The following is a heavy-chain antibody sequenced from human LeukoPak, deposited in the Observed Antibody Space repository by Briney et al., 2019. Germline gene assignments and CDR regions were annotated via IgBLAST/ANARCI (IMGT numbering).Heavy chain of an antibody. D-gene: IGHD3-16*02. J-gene: IGHJ6*03. V-gene: IGHV4-39*07. CDR3: ARGVWGSYPPGYYYYCYMDV. CDR1: GGSISSSSYY. Sequence: SETLSLTCIVSGGSISSSSYYWGWIRQPPGKGLEWIGSMFYSGSTYYNPSLKSRVTISVDTSKNQFSLKLSSVTAADTAVYYCARGVWGSYPPGYYYYCYMDVWGKGTTVTVSS. CDR2: MFYSGST.